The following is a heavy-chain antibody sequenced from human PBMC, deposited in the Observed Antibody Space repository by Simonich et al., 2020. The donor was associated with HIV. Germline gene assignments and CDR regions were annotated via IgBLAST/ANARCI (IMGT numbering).Heavy chain of an antibody. V-gene: IGHV4-31*03. CDR1: CGSINSGGYY. CDR2: HYHSGNT. D-gene: IGHD3-22*01. Sequence: QVQLLESGPGLVKPSQTLSLTCTVSCGSINSGGYYWGWIRQHPGKCLEWIGYHYHSGNTHDNPSLKSRVSISVDKSKNQVSLKLSSVTAADTAVYYCARVLYDSSGYYRYFDYWGQGTLVTVSS. CDR3: ARVLYDSSGYYRYFDY. J-gene: IGHJ4*02.